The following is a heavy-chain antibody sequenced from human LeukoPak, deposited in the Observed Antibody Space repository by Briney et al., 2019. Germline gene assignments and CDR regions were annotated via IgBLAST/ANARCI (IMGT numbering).Heavy chain of an antibody. J-gene: IGHJ5*02. CDR3: ARHFWRATGFDP. CDR1: GGSISSSSYY. Sequence: SETLSLTCTVSGGSISSSSYYWGWIRQPPGKGLEWIGSIYYGGSTYYNPSLKSRVTISVDTSKNQFSLKLSSVTAADTAVYYCARHFWRATGFDPWGQGTLVTVSS. CDR2: IYYGGST. D-gene: IGHD3-3*01. V-gene: IGHV4-39*01.